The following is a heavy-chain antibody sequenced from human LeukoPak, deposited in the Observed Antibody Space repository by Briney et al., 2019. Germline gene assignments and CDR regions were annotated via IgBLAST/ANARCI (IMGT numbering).Heavy chain of an antibody. CDR2: INHSGST. CDR3: AREFLEDIVVVPAAIGPTFFDY. V-gene: IGHV4-34*01. J-gene: IGHJ4*02. CDR1: GGSFSGYY. Sequence: KPSETLSLTCAVYGGSFSGYYWSWIRQPPGKGLEWIGEINHSGSTNYNPSLKSRVTISVDTSKNQFSLKLSSVTAADTAVYYCAREFLEDIVVVPAAIGPTFFDYWGQGTLVTVSS. D-gene: IGHD2-2*01.